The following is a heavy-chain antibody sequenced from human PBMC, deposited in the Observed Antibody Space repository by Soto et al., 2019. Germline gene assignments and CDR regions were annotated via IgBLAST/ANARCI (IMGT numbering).Heavy chain of an antibody. V-gene: IGHV4-30-2*01. CDR1: GGSISSGGYS. D-gene: IGHD3-9*01. CDR3: AAPRKGDFDSDTTFFDF. J-gene: IGHJ4*02. Sequence: PSETLSLTCAVSGGSISSGGYSWSWIRQPPGKGLEWIGYIYHSGSTYYNPSLKSRVTISVDRSKNQFSLKLSSVTASDTAVYFCAAPRKGDFDSDTTFFDFWGQGALVTVSS. CDR2: IYHSGST.